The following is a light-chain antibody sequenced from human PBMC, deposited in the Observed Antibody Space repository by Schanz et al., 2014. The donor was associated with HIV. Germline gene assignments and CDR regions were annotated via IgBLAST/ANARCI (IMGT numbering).Light chain of an antibody. CDR3: CSYTTTSTYV. CDR2: EVS. J-gene: IGLJ1*01. CDR1: SSDVGGYNY. Sequence: QSALTQPPSASGSPGQSVTISCTGTSSDVGGYNYVSWYQQHPGKAPKFMIYEVSKRPSGVPDRFSGSKSGNTASLTVSGLQAEDEADYYCCSYTTTSTYVFGAGTKLTVL. V-gene: IGLV2-8*01.